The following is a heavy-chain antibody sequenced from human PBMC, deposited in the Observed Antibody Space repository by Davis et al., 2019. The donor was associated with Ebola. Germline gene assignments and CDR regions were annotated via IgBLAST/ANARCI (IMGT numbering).Heavy chain of an antibody. J-gene: IGHJ4*02. V-gene: IGHV4-34*01. CDR2: INHSGST. CDR1: GGSFSGYY. CDR3: ARASTVTPLDY. Sequence: MPSETLSLTCAVYGGSFSGYYWMWIRQPPGKGLEWIGEINHSGSTNYNPSLKSRVTISVDTSKNQFSLKLSPVTAADTAVYYCARASTVTPLDYWGQGSLVTVSS. D-gene: IGHD4-17*01.